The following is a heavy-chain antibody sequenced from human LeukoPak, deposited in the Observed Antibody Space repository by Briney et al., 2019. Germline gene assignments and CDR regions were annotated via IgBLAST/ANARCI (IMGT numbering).Heavy chain of an antibody. CDR1: GFTFSSYS. CDR2: IYSGGST. V-gene: IGHV3-53*04. Sequence: GGSLRLSCAASGFTFSSYSVNWVRQAPGKGLEWVSVIYSGGSTYYADSVKGRFTISRHNSKNTLYLQMNSLRAEDTAVYYCARAFGGSYPYYFDYWGQGTLVTVSS. J-gene: IGHJ4*02. CDR3: ARAFGGSYPYYFDY. D-gene: IGHD1-26*01.